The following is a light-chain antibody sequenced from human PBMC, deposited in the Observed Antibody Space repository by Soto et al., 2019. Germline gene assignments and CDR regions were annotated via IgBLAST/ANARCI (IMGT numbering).Light chain of an antibody. CDR1: QTVSGD. CDR3: QQYNIWPQT. Sequence: IGLSQSLVTLSVSPCARVTLSGMTSQTVSGDLAWYHHKPGQAPRLLIYDASARALDTPARFAGSGSGTEFTLTISSLQSEDFAVYFCQQYNIWPQTFGQGTKVDIK. V-gene: IGKV3-15*01. CDR2: DAS. J-gene: IGKJ1*01.